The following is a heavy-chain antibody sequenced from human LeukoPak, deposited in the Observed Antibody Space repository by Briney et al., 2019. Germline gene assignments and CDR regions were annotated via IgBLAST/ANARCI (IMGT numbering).Heavy chain of an antibody. V-gene: IGHV3-48*02. J-gene: IGHJ6*02. CDR3: ARAGPFSGYDLSYYYYGMDV. CDR2: ISSRSSTI. D-gene: IGHD5-12*01. Sequence: PGGSLRLSWAASGFTFSSYSMNWVRQAPGKGLEWVSYISSRSSTIYYADSVKGRFTISRDNAKNSLYLQMNSLRDEDTAVYYCARAGPFSGYDLSYYYYGMDVWGQGTTVTVSS. CDR1: GFTFSSYS.